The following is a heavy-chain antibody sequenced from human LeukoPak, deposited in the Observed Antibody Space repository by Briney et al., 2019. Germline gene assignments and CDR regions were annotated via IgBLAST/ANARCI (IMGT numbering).Heavy chain of an antibody. CDR1: GYTFTGYY. D-gene: IGHD1-26*01. CDR3: ARDNGMGYYGGSGYFDY. V-gene: IGHV1-2*02. Sequence: ASVKVSCKASGYTFTGYYMHWVRQAPGQGLAWMGWLNPKRGGTSYAQKFQGRVTMTRDTSITTAYMELSRLTSDDTAVYYCARDNGMGYYGGSGYFDYWGQGTLVTVSS. CDR2: LNPKRGGT. J-gene: IGHJ4*02.